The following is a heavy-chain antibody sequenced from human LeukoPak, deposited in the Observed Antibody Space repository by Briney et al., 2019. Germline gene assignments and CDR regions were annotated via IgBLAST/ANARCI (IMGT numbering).Heavy chain of an antibody. Sequence: GGSLRLSCAASGFTFSSYAMSWVRQAPGKGLEWVSAISGSGGSTYYADSVKGRFTISRDNSKNTLYLQMNSLRAEDTAVYYCAAHYYDSSGYLFVFGRDAFDIWGQGTMVTVSS. V-gene: IGHV3-23*01. CDR3: AAHYYDSSGYLFVFGRDAFDI. J-gene: IGHJ3*02. CDR2: ISGSGGST. D-gene: IGHD3-22*01. CDR1: GFTFSSYA.